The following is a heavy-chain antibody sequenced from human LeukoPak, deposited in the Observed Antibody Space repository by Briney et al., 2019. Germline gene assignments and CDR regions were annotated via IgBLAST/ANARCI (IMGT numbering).Heavy chain of an antibody. V-gene: IGHV3-15*01. CDR1: GFTFSNAW. D-gene: IGHD3-22*01. J-gene: IGHJ4*02. Sequence: GGSLRLSCAASGFTFSNAWMSWVRQAPGKGLEWVGRIKSKTDGGTTDYAAPVKGRFTISRDDSKNTLYLQMNSLKTEDTAVYYCTTDQLDSSGYYLGSFDYWGQGTLVTVSS. CDR3: TTDQLDSSGYYLGSFDY. CDR2: IKSKTDGGTT.